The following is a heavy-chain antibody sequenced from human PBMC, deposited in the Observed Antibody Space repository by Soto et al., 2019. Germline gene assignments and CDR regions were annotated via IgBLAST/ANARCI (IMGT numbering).Heavy chain of an antibody. D-gene: IGHD2-15*01. V-gene: IGHV4-31*03. CDR1: GGSISSGGYS. Sequence: QVQLQESGPGLVKPSQTLSLTCTVSGGSISSGGYSWNWIRQHPGKGLEWIGYFDYSGDTYYNPSLKSRVTISVDTSKNEFSLKLSSVTAADTAVYYCARDAGLYGRGFDFWGQGTLVTVSS. J-gene: IGHJ4*02. CDR2: FDYSGDT. CDR3: ARDAGLYGRGFDF.